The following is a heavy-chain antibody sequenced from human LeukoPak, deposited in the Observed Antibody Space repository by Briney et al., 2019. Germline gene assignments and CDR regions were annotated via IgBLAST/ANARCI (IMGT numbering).Heavy chain of an antibody. V-gene: IGHV3-74*01. CDR1: GFTFSSYW. CDR3: ARAVAAAGTRYCYYYMDV. D-gene: IGHD6-13*01. J-gene: IGHJ6*03. Sequence: GGSLRLSCAASGFTFSSYWMHWVRQAPGKGLVWVSRINSDGSSTSYADSVKGRFTISRDNAKNTLYLQMNSLRAEDTAVYYCARAVAAAGTRYCYYYMDVWGKGTTVTISS. CDR2: INSDGSST.